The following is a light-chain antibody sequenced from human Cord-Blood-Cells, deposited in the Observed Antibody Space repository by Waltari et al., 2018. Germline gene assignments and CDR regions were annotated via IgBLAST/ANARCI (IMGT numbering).Light chain of an antibody. V-gene: IGKV3-20*01. CDR3: QQYGSSPYT. CDR2: GPS. J-gene: IGKJ2*01. Sequence: EIVLTQSPGTLSLSPGERATLSCRASQSVSSSYLAWYQQKPGQAPRLLIYGPSSRATGTPGRFRGRWAGTGFNFTIRGLEAEYFAVYYWQQYGSSPYTFGQGTKLEIK. CDR1: QSVSSSY.